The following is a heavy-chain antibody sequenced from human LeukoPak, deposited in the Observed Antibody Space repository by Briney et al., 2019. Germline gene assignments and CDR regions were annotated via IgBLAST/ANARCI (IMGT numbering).Heavy chain of an antibody. J-gene: IGHJ4*02. CDR2: IHPTGNL. D-gene: IGHD2-2*01. Sequence: SQTLSLTCAVAGGSINGGGYYWTWVRQHPGKGLEWIGCIHPTGNLYYNPSLTGRSTISVDTSKSHFSLNLTSVTAADTAVYYCARGADAHKVAYWSQGTLVTVSS. CDR3: ARGADAHKVAY. CDR1: GGSINGGGYY. V-gene: IGHV4-31*11.